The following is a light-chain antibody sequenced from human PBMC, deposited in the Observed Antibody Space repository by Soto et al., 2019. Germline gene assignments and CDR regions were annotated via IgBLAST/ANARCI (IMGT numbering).Light chain of an antibody. Sequence: IQMTQSPSSLSASVGERVTITCRASQRIRTGLNWYQQRPGKAPKVLIDVASTLQSGVPSRFSGSASRTDFNLTITSLQPEEFALYCFQQSYKNPHTFGGGTRVELK. J-gene: IGKJ4*01. CDR1: QRIRTG. CDR3: QQSYKNPHT. V-gene: IGKV1-39*01. CDR2: VAS.